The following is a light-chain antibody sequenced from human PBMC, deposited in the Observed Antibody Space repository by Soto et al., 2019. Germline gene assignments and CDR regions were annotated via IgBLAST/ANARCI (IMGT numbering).Light chain of an antibody. CDR3: CSYAGSSTWV. J-gene: IGLJ3*02. V-gene: IGLV2-23*01. CDR1: SSDVGSYNL. CDR2: EGS. Sequence: QSALTQPASVSGSPGQSITISCTGTSSDVGSYNLVSWYQQHPGKAPKLMIYEGSKRPSGVSNRFSGSKSGNTASLTISGLHDEDEADYYFCSYAGSSTWVFGGGTKLTVL.